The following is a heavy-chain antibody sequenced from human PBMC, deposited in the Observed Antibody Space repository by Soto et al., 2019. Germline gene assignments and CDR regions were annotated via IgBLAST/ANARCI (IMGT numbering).Heavy chain of an antibody. Sequence: QVQLQESGPGLVKPTETLSLTCTVSGGSISSYYWSWIRQPPGKGLEWIGYIYYSGSTNYNPSLKRRVTISVDTSKNQYSLKLSSVAAADTAVYYCARDGQGYSSGWYGFDYWGQGTLVTVSS. CDR1: GGSISSYY. D-gene: IGHD6-19*01. V-gene: IGHV4-59*01. CDR3: ARDGQGYSSGWYGFDY. J-gene: IGHJ4*02. CDR2: IYYSGST.